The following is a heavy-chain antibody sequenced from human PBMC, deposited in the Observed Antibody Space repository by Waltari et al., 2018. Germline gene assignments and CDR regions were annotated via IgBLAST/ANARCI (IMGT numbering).Heavy chain of an antibody. J-gene: IGHJ4*02. V-gene: IGHV1-69*04. CDR3: ARSRGLVAATNFDY. Sequence: QVQLVQSGAEVKKPGSSVKVSCKASGGTFSSYAISWVRPAPGQGLEWMGGIIPILGIANYAKKFQGRVTITADESTSTDYMELSSLRTEDTAVYYCARSRGLVAATNFDYWGQGTLFTLSS. D-gene: IGHD2-15*01. CDR1: GGTFSSYA. CDR2: IIPILGIA.